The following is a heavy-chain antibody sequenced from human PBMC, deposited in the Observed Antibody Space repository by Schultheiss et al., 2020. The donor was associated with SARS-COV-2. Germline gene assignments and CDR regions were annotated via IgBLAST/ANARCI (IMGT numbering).Heavy chain of an antibody. Sequence: GGSLRLSCAASGFTFSSYAMSWVRQAPGKGLEWVSAISGSGGSTYYADSLKGRFTISRDNSQNTLYLQMNSLRAEDTAVYYCARDGYLYCSGGSCYPTFYYYYGMDVWGQGTTVTVSS. J-gene: IGHJ6*02. CDR2: ISGSGGST. CDR1: GFTFSSYA. D-gene: IGHD2-15*01. V-gene: IGHV3-23*01. CDR3: ARDGYLYCSGGSCYPTFYYYYGMDV.